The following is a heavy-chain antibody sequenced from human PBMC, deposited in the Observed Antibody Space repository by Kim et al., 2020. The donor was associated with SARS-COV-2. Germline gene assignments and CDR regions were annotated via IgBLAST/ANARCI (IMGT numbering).Heavy chain of an antibody. Sequence: GGSLRLSCAASGFTFSSYAMHWVRQAPGKGLEWVAVISYDGSNKYYADSVKGRFTISRDNSKNTLYLQMNSLRAEDTAVYYCASPPGSGSYYNVNNWFDP. CDR1: GFTFSSYA. J-gene: IGHJ5*02. CDR2: ISYDGSNK. D-gene: IGHD3-10*01. V-gene: IGHV3-30*04. CDR3: ASPPGSGSYYNVNNWFDP.